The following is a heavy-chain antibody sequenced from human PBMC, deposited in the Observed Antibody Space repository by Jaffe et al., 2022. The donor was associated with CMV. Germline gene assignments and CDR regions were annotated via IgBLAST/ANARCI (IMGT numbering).Heavy chain of an antibody. Sequence: EVQLLESGGGLVQPGGSLRLSCAASGFTLSSYALSWVRQAPGKGLERVSGVSSSGGTTFYADSVKGRFTISRDNSKNTLYLQMDSLRAEDTAVYYCAKRTSERAFDIWGQGTMVTVSS. CDR3: AKRTSERAFDI. CDR1: GFTLSSYA. V-gene: IGHV3-23*01. CDR2: VSSSGGTT. J-gene: IGHJ3*02.